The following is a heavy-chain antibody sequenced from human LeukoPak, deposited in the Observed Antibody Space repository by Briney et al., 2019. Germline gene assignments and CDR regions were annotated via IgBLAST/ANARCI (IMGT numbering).Heavy chain of an antibody. Sequence: RGSLRLSCAASGFTFSNSYMTWVRQAPGKGLEWVANIKQDGSEGYYVDSVKGRFTISRDNAKNVLHLQMNRLRGEDTAVYYCGRGQGWLVDYWGQGTLVTVSS. CDR1: GFTFSNSY. CDR2: IKQDGSEG. J-gene: IGHJ4*02. V-gene: IGHV3-7*05. CDR3: GRGQGWLVDY. D-gene: IGHD6-19*01.